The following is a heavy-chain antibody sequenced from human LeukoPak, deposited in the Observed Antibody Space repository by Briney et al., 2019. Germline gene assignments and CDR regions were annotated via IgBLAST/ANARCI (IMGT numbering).Heavy chain of an antibody. Sequence: GGSLRLSCAASGFTFSSYAMHWVGQAPGKGLEWVAVISYDGSNKYYADSVKGRFTISRDNSKNTLYLQMDSLRTEDTAVYYCTRVRMYSSGWFSLRVDAFDIWGQGTMVTVSS. V-gene: IGHV3-30-3*01. J-gene: IGHJ3*02. D-gene: IGHD6-19*01. CDR2: ISYDGSNK. CDR3: TRVRMYSSGWFSLRVDAFDI. CDR1: GFTFSSYA.